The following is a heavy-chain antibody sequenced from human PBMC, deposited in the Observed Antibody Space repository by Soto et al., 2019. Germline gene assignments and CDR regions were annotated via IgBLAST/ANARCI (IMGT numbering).Heavy chain of an antibody. CDR3: ARGGISHWAYFYYMDV. Sequence: SDTLSLTCVVSGGSLSDYFWSWIRQPPGMALEWIGEVNHLGSINYNPSLKSRVTMSVDTSKNQFSLTLNSVTAADTATYYCARGGISHWAYFYYMDVWDRGTTVTVSS. CDR2: VNHLGSI. CDR1: GGSLSDYF. D-gene: IGHD2-21*01. V-gene: IGHV4-34*01. J-gene: IGHJ6*03.